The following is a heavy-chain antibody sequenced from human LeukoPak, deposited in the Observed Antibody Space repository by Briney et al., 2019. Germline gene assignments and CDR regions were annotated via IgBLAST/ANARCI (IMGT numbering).Heavy chain of an antibody. CDR3: AKDDYYDSSRNIDY. CDR2: IYSDNT. V-gene: IGHV3-66*03. D-gene: IGHD3-22*01. CDR1: GFTVSSNS. J-gene: IGHJ4*02. Sequence: GGSLRLSCTVSGFTVSSNSMSWVRQAPGKGLEWVSFIYSDNTHYSDSVKGRFTISRDNSKNTLYLQMNSLRAEDTAVYYCAKDDYYDSSRNIDYWGQGTLVTVSS.